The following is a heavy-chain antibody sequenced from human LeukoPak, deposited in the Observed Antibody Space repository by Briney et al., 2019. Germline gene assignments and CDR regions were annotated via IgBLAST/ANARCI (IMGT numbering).Heavy chain of an antibody. J-gene: IGHJ4*02. Sequence: PSETLSLTCTVSGGSISSYYWSWIRQPAGKGLEWIGHIYTSGSTNYNPSLKSRVTMSVDTSKNQFSPKLSSVTAADTAVYYCARAKSGWYPENNYFDYWGQGTLVTVSS. CDR3: ARAKSGWYPENNYFDY. CDR1: GGSISSYY. V-gene: IGHV4-4*07. CDR2: IYTSGST. D-gene: IGHD6-19*01.